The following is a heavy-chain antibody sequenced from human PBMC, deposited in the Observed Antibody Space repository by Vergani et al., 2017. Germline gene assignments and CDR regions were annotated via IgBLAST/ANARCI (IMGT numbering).Heavy chain of an antibody. Sequence: EVQLLESGGGLVQPGGSLRLSCAASGFTFSSYAMSWVRQAPGKGLEWVSAISGSGGSTYYADSVKGRFTISRDNSKNTLYLQMNSLRAEDTAVYYCAKDATYYDFWSGPGGIDYWGQGTLVTDSS. CDR3: AKDATYYDFWSGPGGIDY. CDR2: ISGSGGST. J-gene: IGHJ4*02. V-gene: IGHV3-23*01. D-gene: IGHD3-3*01. CDR1: GFTFSSYA.